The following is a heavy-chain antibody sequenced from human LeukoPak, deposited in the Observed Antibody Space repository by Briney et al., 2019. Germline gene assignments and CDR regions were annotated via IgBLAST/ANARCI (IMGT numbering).Heavy chain of an antibody. CDR2: IYYSGYT. CDR3: ARFFSSLEYYYYYYYMDV. Sequence: SETLSLTCTVSGGSISSYYWSWIRQPPGKGLEWIGDIYYSGYTNYNPSLKSRVTISVDTSKNQFSLKLRSVTAADTAVYYCARFFSSLEYYYYYYYMDVWGKGTTVTVSS. J-gene: IGHJ6*03. V-gene: IGHV4-59*01. CDR1: GGSISSYY. D-gene: IGHD6-6*01.